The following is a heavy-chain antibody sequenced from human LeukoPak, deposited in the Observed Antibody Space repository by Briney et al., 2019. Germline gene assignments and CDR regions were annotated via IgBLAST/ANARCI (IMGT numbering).Heavy chain of an antibody. CDR3: ARDNGMVRGAGPETYYYYGMDV. V-gene: IGHV4-30-4*01. CDR2: IYYSGST. CDR1: GGSISSGDYY. J-gene: IGHJ6*02. D-gene: IGHD3-10*01. Sequence: PSETLSLTCTVSGGSISSGDYYWSWIRQPPGKGLEWIGYIYYSGSTYYNPSLKSRVTISVDTSKNQFSLKLSSVTAADTAVYYCARDNGMVRGAGPETYYYYGMDVWGQGTTVTVSS.